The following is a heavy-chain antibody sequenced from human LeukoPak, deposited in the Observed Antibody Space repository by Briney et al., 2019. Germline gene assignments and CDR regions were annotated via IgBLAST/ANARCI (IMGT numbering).Heavy chain of an antibody. CDR3: ARGPIYPKSGDYPNYYFDY. CDR1: GYTFTDYN. D-gene: IGHD1-26*01. V-gene: IGHV1-8*01. CDR2: MNPNSGVT. Sequence: ASVKVSCKASGYTFTDYNINWVRQATGQGLEWMGWMNPNSGVTGYAQKFQGRVSMTRDTSVSTAYMGLSSLRSEDTAVYFCARGPIYPKSGDYPNYYFDYWGQGTLVTVSS. J-gene: IGHJ4*02.